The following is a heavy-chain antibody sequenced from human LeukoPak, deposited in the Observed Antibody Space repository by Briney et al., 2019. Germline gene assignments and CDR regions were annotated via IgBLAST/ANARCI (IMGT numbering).Heavy chain of an antibody. Sequence: SETLSLTCTVSGYSISSGYYWGWIRPPPGKGLEWIGNIYHSGSTYYNPSLKSRLTISVDTSKNQFSLKLSSVTAADTAVYYCARGGTWFGEFHSWGQGTLVTVSS. CDR1: GYSISSGYY. CDR3: ARGGTWFGEFHS. D-gene: IGHD3-10*01. V-gene: IGHV4-38-2*02. J-gene: IGHJ5*01. CDR2: IYHSGST.